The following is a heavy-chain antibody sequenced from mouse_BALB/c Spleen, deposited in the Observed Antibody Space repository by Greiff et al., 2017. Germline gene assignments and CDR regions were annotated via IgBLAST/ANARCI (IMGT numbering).Heavy chain of an antibody. V-gene: IGHV2-9*02. Sequence: QVQLKESGPGLVAPSQSLSITCTVSGFSLTSYGVHWVRQPPGKGLEWLGVIWAGGSTNYNSALMSRLSITKDNSKSQVFFKMNSLQADDTAIYYCATHGSSYYFDYWGQGTTLTVSS. D-gene: IGHD1-1*01. J-gene: IGHJ2*01. CDR2: IWAGGST. CDR1: GFSLTSYG. CDR3: ATHGSSYYFDY.